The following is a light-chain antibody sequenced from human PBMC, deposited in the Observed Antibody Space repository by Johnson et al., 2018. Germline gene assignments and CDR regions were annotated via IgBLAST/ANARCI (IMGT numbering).Light chain of an antibody. CDR1: SSNIGNNY. Sequence: QSVLTQPPSVSAAPGQKVTISCSGSSSNIGNNYVSWYQQLPGTAPKLLIYENNKRPSGIPDRFSGSKSGTSATLGITGLQTGAEADYYCGTWDSSLSAGNVFGTGPYVTVL. J-gene: IGLJ1*01. CDR3: GTWDSSLSAGNV. CDR2: ENN. V-gene: IGLV1-51*02.